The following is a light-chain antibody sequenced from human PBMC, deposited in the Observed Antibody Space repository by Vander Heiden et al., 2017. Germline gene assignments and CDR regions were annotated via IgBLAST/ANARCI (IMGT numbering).Light chain of an antibody. V-gene: IGKV1-5*03. J-gene: IGKJ1*01. CDR3: QKYDNYPGT. CDR2: KSS. Sequence: DIQMTQSPYTLSASVGDRVTITCRASQSISSWLAWYQHKPGKAPKVLIYKSSSLESGVPSRFSGSGSGTEFTLSISSLQPDDIATYYCQKYDNYPGTFGQGTKVEIK. CDR1: QSISSW.